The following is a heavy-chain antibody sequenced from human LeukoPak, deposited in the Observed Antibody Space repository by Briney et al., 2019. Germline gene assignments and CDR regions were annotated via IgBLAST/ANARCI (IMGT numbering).Heavy chain of an antibody. CDR3: ARAPGYYDPFDI. CDR1: GGSISSSSYY. J-gene: IGHJ3*02. Sequence: SETLSLTCTVSGGSISSSSYYWGWIRQPPGEGLEWIASIYYSGTTYYNPSLKSRVTISVDTSKNQFSLKLSSVTAADTAVYYCARAPGYYDPFDIWGQGTMVTVSS. CDR2: IYYSGTT. V-gene: IGHV4-39*07. D-gene: IGHD3-3*01.